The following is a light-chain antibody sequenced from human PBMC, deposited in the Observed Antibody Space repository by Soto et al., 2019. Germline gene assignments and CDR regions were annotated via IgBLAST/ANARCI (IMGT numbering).Light chain of an antibody. CDR2: EVT. V-gene: IGLV2-14*01. CDR1: GSDVGGYDY. J-gene: IGLJ1*01. CDR3: SSYTSSSTPYV. Sequence: QSVLTQPASVSGSPGQSITISCTGTGSDVGGYDYVSWYQHHPGKAPKVMIYEVTNRPSGVSNRFSGSKSGNTASLTISGLLAEDEADYYCSSYTSSSTPYVFGTGTKLTVL.